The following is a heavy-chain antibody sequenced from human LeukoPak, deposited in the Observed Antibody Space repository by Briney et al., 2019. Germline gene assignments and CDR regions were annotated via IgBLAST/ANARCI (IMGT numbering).Heavy chain of an antibody. CDR1: GLTFSSYA. Sequence: PGGSLRLSCAASGLTFSSYAMTWVRQAAGKGLEWVGFIRNKADGGTTEYAASVKCRFNISRDDSTSIGYLQMNSLKTEDTAVYYCTRPGDLYSSSHYYYGIDVWGQGTTVIVSS. CDR2: IRNKADGGTT. D-gene: IGHD6-13*01. J-gene: IGHJ6*02. V-gene: IGHV3-49*04. CDR3: TRPGDLYSSSHYYYGIDV.